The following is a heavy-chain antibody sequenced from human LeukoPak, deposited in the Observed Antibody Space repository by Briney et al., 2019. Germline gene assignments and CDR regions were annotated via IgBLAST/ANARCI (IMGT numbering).Heavy chain of an antibody. CDR1: GYTLTELS. V-gene: IGHV1-24*01. CDR2: FDPEDGET. D-gene: IGHD5-18*01. J-gene: IGHJ4*02. Sequence: ASVKVSCKVSGYTLTELSMHWVRQAPGIGLEWMGGFDPEDGETIYAQKFQGRVTMTEDTSTDTAYMELSSLRSEDTAVYYCATDSRGYSYGHTGGFDYWGQGTLVTVSS. CDR3: ATDSRGYSYGHTGGFDY.